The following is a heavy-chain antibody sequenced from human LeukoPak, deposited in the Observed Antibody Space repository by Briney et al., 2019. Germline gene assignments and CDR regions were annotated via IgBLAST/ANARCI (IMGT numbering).Heavy chain of an antibody. Sequence: PSETLSLTCTVSGYSISSGYYWGWIRQPPGKGLEWIGSIYHSGSTYYNPSLKSRVTISVDTSKNQFSLKLSSVTAADTAVYYCASLVVVAATFDYWGQGTLVTVSS. J-gene: IGHJ4*02. CDR1: GYSISSGYY. CDR2: IYHSGST. CDR3: ASLVVVAATFDY. V-gene: IGHV4-38-2*02. D-gene: IGHD2-15*01.